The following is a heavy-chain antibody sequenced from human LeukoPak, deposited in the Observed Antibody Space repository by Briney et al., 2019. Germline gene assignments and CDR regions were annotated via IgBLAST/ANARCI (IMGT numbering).Heavy chain of an antibody. CDR3: VRDAVRGFYYGMDV. Sequence: GGSLRLSCAASGFVVSSSSMNWVRQAPGRGLEWVSVIYTGDSTYYADSVKGRFTISRDNSKNTTYLQMSSLRAEDTALYYCVRDAVRGFYYGMDVWGQGTTVTVSS. CDR1: GFVVSSSS. CDR2: IYTGDST. V-gene: IGHV3-53*01. D-gene: IGHD3-10*01. J-gene: IGHJ6*02.